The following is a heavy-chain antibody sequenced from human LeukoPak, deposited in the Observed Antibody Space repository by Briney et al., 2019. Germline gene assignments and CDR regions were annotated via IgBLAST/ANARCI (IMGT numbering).Heavy chain of an antibody. D-gene: IGHD3-16*02. V-gene: IGHV3-21*01. Sequence: KSGGSLRLSCAASGFTFSSYSMNWVRQAPGKGLEWVSSISSSSSYIYYADSVKGRFTIPRDNAKNSLYPQMNSLRAEDTAVYYCAREYYDYVWGSYLGFDYWGQGTLVTVSS. CDR3: AREYYDYVWGSYLGFDY. CDR1: GFTFSSYS. J-gene: IGHJ4*02. CDR2: ISSSSSYI.